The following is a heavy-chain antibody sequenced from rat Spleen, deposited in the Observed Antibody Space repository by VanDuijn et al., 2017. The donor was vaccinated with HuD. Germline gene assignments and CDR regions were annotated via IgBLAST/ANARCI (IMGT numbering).Heavy chain of an antibody. Sequence: EVQLVESGGGLVQPGRSLKLSCVASGFTFNNYWMTWIRQAPKKGLEWVATISYDGSSTYYRDSVKGRFTISRDNAKSTLYLQMDSLRSEDTASYYCARLGVVITSGVMDAWGQGASVTVSS. CDR3: ARLGVVITSGVMDA. CDR1: GFTFNNYW. V-gene: IGHV5-7*01. CDR2: ISYDGSST. D-gene: IGHD1-12*02. J-gene: IGHJ4*01.